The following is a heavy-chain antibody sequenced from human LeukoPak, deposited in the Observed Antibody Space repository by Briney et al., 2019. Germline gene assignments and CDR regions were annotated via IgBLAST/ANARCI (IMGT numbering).Heavy chain of an antibody. CDR3: ARRTVWFGELCYFDY. J-gene: IGHJ4*02. Sequence: GGSLRLSCAASGFTFSDYYMSWIRQAPGKGLEWVSYISSSGSTIYYADSVKGRFTISRDNAKNSLYLQMNSLRAEDMAVYYCARRTVWFGELCYFDYWGQGTLVTVSS. V-gene: IGHV3-11*04. CDR1: GFTFSDYY. D-gene: IGHD3-10*01. CDR2: ISSSGSTI.